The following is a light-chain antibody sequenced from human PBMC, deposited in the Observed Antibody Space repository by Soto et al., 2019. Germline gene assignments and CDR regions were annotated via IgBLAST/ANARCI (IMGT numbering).Light chain of an antibody. CDR3: QQYNSSPWT. CDR1: QSSSRW. J-gene: IGKJ1*01. V-gene: IGKV1-5*03. CDR2: KAS. Sequence: DIQMTQSPSNLSASVGDRVTITCRASQSSSRWLAWYQQKPGKATTLLIYKASSLESGVPSRFGGSGSGTEFTITISSLQPDDFATYYCQQYNSSPWTFGQGTKVDIK.